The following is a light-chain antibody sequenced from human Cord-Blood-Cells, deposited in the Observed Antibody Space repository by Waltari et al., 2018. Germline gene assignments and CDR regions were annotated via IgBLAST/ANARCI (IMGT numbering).Light chain of an antibody. J-gene: IGKJ3*01. CDR2: AAS. Sequence: DIQMNQPQSSLSASVGGIVTITCRPSQCISNYLAWYQQKPGKVPKLLIYAASTLQSGVASLFSGSRSGTDFTLTISSRHPEDVATYDGQKYISATVTFGPGTKVDI. CDR1: QCISNY. CDR3: QKYISATVT. V-gene: IGKV1-27*01.